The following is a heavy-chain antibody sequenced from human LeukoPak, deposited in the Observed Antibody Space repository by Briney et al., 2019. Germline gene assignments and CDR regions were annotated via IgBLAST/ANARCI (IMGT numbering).Heavy chain of an antibody. Sequence: ASVKVSCKASGGTFSSYAISWVRQAPGQGLEWMGWIIPIFGTANYAQKFQGRVTITADESTSTAYMELSSLRSEDTAVYYCARGRMYYYDSSGYYDYWGQGTLVTVSS. CDR2: IIPIFGTA. V-gene: IGHV1-69*13. CDR1: GGTFSSYA. CDR3: ARGRMYYYDSSGYYDY. J-gene: IGHJ4*02. D-gene: IGHD3-22*01.